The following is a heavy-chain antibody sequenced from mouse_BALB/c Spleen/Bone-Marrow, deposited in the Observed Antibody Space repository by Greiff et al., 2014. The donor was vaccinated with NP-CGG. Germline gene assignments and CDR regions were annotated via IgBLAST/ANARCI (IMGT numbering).Heavy chain of an antibody. Sequence: EVQRVESGGGLVQPGGSLRLSCATSGFTFTDYYMGWVRQPPGKALEWLGFIRNKANGYTTEYSASVKGRFTISRDNSQSILYLQMNTLRAEDSATYYCARDKNYGSYWYFDVWGAGTTVTVSS. J-gene: IGHJ1*01. V-gene: IGHV7-3*02. CDR1: GFTFTDYY. CDR3: ARDKNYGSYWYFDV. D-gene: IGHD2-1*01. CDR2: IRNKANGYTT.